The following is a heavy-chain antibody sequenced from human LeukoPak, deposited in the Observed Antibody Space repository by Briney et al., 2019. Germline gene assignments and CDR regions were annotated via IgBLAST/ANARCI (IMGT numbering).Heavy chain of an antibody. V-gene: IGHV4-30-4*01. D-gene: IGHD5-18*01. Sequence: PSEILSLTCTVSGGSISSGDYYWSWIRQPPGKGLEWIGYIYYSGSTYYNPSLKSRVTISVDTSKNQFSLKLSSVTAADTAVYYCARAPWLLYAFDIWGQGTMVTVSS. J-gene: IGHJ3*02. CDR3: ARAPWLLYAFDI. CDR2: IYYSGST. CDR1: GGSISSGDYY.